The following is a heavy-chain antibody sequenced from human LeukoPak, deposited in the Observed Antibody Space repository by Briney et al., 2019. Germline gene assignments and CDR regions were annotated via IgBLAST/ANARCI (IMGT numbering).Heavy chain of an antibody. D-gene: IGHD3-10*01. V-gene: IGHV3-23*01. Sequence: GGSLRLSCAASGFTFSSYAMSGVRQAPGKGLEWVSAISGSGGSTYYADSVKGRFTISRDNSKNTLYLQMNSLRAEDTAVYYCAKPLRNYYGSGSYYPYWGQGTLVTVSS. J-gene: IGHJ4*02. CDR2: ISGSGGST. CDR3: AKPLRNYYGSGSYYPY. CDR1: GFTFSSYA.